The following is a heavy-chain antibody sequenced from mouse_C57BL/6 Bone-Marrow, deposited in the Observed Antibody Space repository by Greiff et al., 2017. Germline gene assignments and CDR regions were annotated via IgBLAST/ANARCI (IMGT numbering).Heavy chain of an antibody. V-gene: IGHV1-59*01. CDR2: IDPSDSYS. D-gene: IGHD2-1*01. J-gene: IGHJ2*01. CDR3: ARSRGNYYFDY. CDR1: GYTFTSYW. Sequence: QVQLQQPGAELVRPGTSVKLSCKASGYTFTSYWMHWVKQRPGQGLAWIGVIDPSDSYSNYNQKFKGKATLTVDTSSSTAYMQLSSLTSEDSAVYYCARSRGNYYFDYRGQGTTLADSS.